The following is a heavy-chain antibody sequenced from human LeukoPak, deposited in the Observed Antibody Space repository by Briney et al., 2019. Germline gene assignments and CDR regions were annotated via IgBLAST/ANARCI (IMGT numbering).Heavy chain of an antibody. Sequence: GGSLRLSCEASGFTFSSYAMSWVRQAPGKGLEWVSAISGSGGSTYYADSVKGRFTISRDNSKNTLYLQMNSLRAEDTAVYYCARGGLVLASYYNYWGQGTLVTVSS. CDR2: ISGSGGST. D-gene: IGHD6-19*01. J-gene: IGHJ4*02. CDR1: GFTFSSYA. V-gene: IGHV3-23*01. CDR3: ARGGLVLASYYNY.